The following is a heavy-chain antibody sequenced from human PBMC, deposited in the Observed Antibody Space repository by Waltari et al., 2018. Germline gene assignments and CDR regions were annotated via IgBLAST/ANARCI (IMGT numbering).Heavy chain of an antibody. V-gene: IGHV4-34*01. CDR1: GGSFSGYY. CDR3: ARDHEGATGY. CDR2: INHSGST. J-gene: IGHJ4*02. D-gene: IGHD1-26*01. Sequence: QVQLQQWGAGLLKPSETLSLTCAVYGGSFSGYYWSWIRQPPGKGLEWIGEINHSGSTNYNPSLKSRVTISVDTSKNQFSLKLSSVTAADTAVYYCARDHEGATGYWGQGTLVTVSS.